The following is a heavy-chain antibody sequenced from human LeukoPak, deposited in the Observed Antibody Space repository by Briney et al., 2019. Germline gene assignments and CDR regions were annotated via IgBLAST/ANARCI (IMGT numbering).Heavy chain of an antibody. V-gene: IGHV3-21*01. CDR3: ARGGGWDAYYYYGMDV. CDR1: GFTFSSYS. Sequence: GGSLGLSCAASGFTFSSYSMNWVRQAPGKGLEWVSSISSTSAYIYYADSVKGRFAISRDNAKNSLYLQMNSLRAEDTAVYYCARGGGWDAYYYYGMDVWGQGTTVTVSS. D-gene: IGHD6-19*01. J-gene: IGHJ6*02. CDR2: ISSTSAYI.